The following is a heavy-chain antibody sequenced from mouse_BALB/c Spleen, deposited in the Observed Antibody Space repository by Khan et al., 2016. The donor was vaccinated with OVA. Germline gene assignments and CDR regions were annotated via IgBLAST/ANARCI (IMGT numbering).Heavy chain of an antibody. V-gene: IGHV9-3-1*01. CDR2: INTYTGDP. CDR1: GYTFRNNG. Sequence: QIQLVQSGPELKKPGETVKISCKASGYTFRNNGMNWVKQTPGKGLKWMGWINTYTGDPTYADDFKGRFAFSLETSADTAYLQINNLKNEDTATYSCARVGYNGTMDSWGQGTSVTVSS. D-gene: IGHD2-14*01. J-gene: IGHJ4*01. CDR3: ARVGYNGTMDS.